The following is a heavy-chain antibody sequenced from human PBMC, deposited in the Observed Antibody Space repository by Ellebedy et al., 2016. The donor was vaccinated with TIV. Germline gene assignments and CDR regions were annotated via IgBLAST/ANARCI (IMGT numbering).Heavy chain of an antibody. J-gene: IGHJ6*03. Sequence: PGGSLRLSCVASGFTFNDYTMPWVRQAPGKGLEWVSFISWDGGSTQYPDSVKGRFTISRDNSKNSLYLKMNRLTTEDTALYFCVKDKGGDAALGYYYYHMDVWGKGTTVTVSS. D-gene: IGHD5-18*01. V-gene: IGHV3-43*01. CDR3: VKDKGGDAALGYYYYHMDV. CDR1: GFTFNDYT. CDR2: ISWDGGST.